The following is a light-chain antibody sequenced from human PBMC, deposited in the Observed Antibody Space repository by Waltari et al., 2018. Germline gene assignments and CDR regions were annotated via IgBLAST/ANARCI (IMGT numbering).Light chain of an antibody. V-gene: IGKV1-12*01. CDR1: QGLNRW. CDR3: QQGDLFPLT. Sequence: DIQMTQSPSSVSASVGDRVTITCRASQGLNRWLAWYQRKPGKAPKLLIYAASNLQNGVPSRFSASGSGTEFILTISSLQPEDFATYYCQQGDLFPLTFGSGTRVTIK. CDR2: AAS. J-gene: IGKJ4*01.